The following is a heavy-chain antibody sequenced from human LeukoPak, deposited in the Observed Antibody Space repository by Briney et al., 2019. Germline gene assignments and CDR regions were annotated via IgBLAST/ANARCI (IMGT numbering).Heavy chain of an antibody. V-gene: IGHV4-34*01. CDR1: GGSFSGYY. J-gene: IGHJ5*02. Sequence: SETLSLTCAVYGGSFSGYYWSWIRQPPGKGLEWIGEINHSGSTNYNPSLKSRVTISVDTSKNQFSLKLSSVTAADTAVYYCARGGVRITMVRGVRAQNWFDRWGQGTLVTVSS. CDR3: ARGGVRITMVRGVRAQNWFDR. CDR2: INHSGST. D-gene: IGHD3-10*01.